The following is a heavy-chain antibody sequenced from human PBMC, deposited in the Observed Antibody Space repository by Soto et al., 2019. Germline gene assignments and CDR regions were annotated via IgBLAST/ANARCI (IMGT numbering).Heavy chain of an antibody. J-gene: IGHJ3*01. CDR2: VYHTGST. CDR1: GDSMSRGDYY. D-gene: IGHD4-17*01. CDR3: ARDPLYDSGDLSPVLDL. Sequence: QVQLQESGPGLVKPSQTLSLSCTVSGDSMSRGDYYWSWIRLPPGKGLEWIGFVYHTGSTYYSPFLYGRLDLPVDTTNTQFSLKLHPVTAVDTAVYYWARDPLYDSGDLSPVLDLWGQGPRVTFSS. V-gene: IGHV4-30-4*01.